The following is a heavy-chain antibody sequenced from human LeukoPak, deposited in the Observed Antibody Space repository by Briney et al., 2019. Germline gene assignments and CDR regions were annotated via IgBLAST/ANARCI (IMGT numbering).Heavy chain of an antibody. J-gene: IGHJ3*02. CDR3: ARALTRLGGGSSWYGAGFDAFDI. D-gene: IGHD6-13*01. V-gene: IGHV3-23*01. Sequence: PGGSLRLSCTSSGFTFNNYAMSWVRQAPGKGLEWVSGIGGSGGSTYYADSVKGRFTISRDNAKNSMYLQMNSLRAEDTAVYYCARALTRLGGGSSWYGAGFDAFDIWGQGTMVTVSS. CDR1: GFTFNNYA. CDR2: IGGSGGST.